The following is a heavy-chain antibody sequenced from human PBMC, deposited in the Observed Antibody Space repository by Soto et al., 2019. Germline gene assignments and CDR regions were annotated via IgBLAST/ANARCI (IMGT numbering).Heavy chain of an antibody. CDR3: TTGSDIVVVVAATRYDAFDI. Sequence: GGSLRLSCAASGFTFSNAWMNWVRQAPGKGLEWVGRIKSKTDGGTTDYAAPVKGRFTISRDDSKNTLYLQMNSLKTEDTAVYYCTTGSDIVVVVAATRYDAFDIWGQGTMVTVSS. CDR2: IKSKTDGGTT. CDR1: GFTFSNAW. J-gene: IGHJ3*02. V-gene: IGHV3-15*07. D-gene: IGHD2-15*01.